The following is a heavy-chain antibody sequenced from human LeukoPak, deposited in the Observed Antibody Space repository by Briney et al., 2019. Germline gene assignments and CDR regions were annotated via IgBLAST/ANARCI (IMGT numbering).Heavy chain of an antibody. Sequence: SETLSLTCTVSGGSISDNYWSWIRQPPGKGLEWIGYAYYSGHTNYNSSLKSRVTMSLDASKSQFSLRLSSVTAADTAVYFCARHPFATPFDYWGPGTLVTVSS. J-gene: IGHJ4*02. V-gene: IGHV4-59*08. CDR2: AYYSGHT. CDR3: ARHPFATPFDY. D-gene: IGHD2-15*01. CDR1: GGSISDNY.